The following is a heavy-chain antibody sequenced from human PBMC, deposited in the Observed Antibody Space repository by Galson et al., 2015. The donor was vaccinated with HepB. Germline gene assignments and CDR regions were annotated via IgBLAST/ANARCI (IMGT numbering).Heavy chain of an antibody. CDR3: ARSRSCDATRCYDSQGYLGP. CDR2: IYYSGKA. J-gene: IGHJ5*02. D-gene: IGHD2-2*01. Sequence: SETLSLTCPVSGASMTDFFWSWIRQPPGKGLEWIGSIYYSGKAYHSPSLKSRVSMSVDTSKNQISLRLTSVTTADTAVYYCARSRSCDATRCYDSQGYLGPWGPGALVTVSS. CDR1: GASMTDFF. V-gene: IGHV4-59*01.